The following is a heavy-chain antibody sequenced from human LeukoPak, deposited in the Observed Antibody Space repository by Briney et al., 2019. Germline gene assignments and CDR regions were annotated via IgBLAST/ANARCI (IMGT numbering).Heavy chain of an antibody. CDR3: ARSPNYGSGRYYFDS. Sequence: GGSLRLSCAASGFTFSSYGVHWVRQAPGKGLEWVAIIWYDGSAKNYADSVKGRFTISRDNSKSTLYLQMNSLGAEDTALYYCARSPNYGSGRYYFDSWGQGILVTVSS. CDR1: GFTFSSYG. D-gene: IGHD3-10*01. V-gene: IGHV3-33*01. J-gene: IGHJ4*02. CDR2: IWYDGSAK.